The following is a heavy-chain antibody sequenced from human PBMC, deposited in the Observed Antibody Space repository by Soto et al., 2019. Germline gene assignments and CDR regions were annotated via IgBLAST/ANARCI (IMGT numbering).Heavy chain of an antibody. CDR1: GDSISSYY. J-gene: IGHJ3*01. V-gene: IGHV4-59*08. CDR3: ANHLSAWLRMEAFDV. D-gene: IGHD5-12*01. Sequence: QVQLQESGPGLVKPSETLSLTCTVSGDSISSYYWSWIRQPPGKGLEWIGYAYNPSLKSRVTISVDTSKSQFALKLNSVTVADTAVYYCANHLSAWLRMEAFDVWGPGTMVTVSS.